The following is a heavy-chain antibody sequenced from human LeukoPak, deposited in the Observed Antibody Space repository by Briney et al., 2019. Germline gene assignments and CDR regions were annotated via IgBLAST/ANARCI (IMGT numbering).Heavy chain of an antibody. Sequence: SETLSLTCAVYGGSFSGYYWSWIRQPPGKGLEWIGEINHSGSTSYNPSLKSRVTISVDTSKNQFSLKLSSVTAADTAVYYCARGQYYDFWSGPRNFDYWGQGTLVTVSS. V-gene: IGHV4-34*01. J-gene: IGHJ4*02. CDR2: INHSGST. CDR3: ARGQYYDFWSGPRNFDY. D-gene: IGHD3-3*01. CDR1: GGSFSGYY.